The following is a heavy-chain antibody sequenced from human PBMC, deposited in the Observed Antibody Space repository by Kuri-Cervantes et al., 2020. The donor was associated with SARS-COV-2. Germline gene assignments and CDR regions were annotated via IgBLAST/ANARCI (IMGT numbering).Heavy chain of an antibody. CDR1: GYTFTGYY. J-gene: IGHJ6*02. CDR2: INPNSGGT. CDR3: ARDRRPRRRYCSSTSCYGDYYYGMDV. D-gene: IGHD2-2*01. Sequence: ASVKVSCKASGYTFTGYYMHWVRQAPGQGLEWMGWINPNSGGTNYAQKFQGWVTMTRDTSISTAYMELSRLRSDDTAVYYCARDRRPRRRYCSSTSCYGDYYYGMDVWGQGTTVTVSS. V-gene: IGHV1-2*04.